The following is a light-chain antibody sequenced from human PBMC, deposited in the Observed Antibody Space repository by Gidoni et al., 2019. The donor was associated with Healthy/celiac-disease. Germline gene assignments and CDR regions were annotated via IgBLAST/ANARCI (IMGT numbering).Light chain of an antibody. CDR1: QSVSSY. Sequence: ELVLTQSPATLSLSPGERATLTVRASQSVSSYLAWYQQKPGQAPRLLTYDATNRATGTPARFSGSVSAADFTLTISSLEPEDFAVYYCHQRSNWPPWTFGQGTKVEIK. V-gene: IGKV3-11*01. CDR3: HQRSNWPPWT. J-gene: IGKJ1*01. CDR2: DAT.